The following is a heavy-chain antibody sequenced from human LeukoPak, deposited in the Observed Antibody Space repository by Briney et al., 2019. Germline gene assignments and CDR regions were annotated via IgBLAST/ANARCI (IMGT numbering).Heavy chain of an antibody. CDR2: IKSKADGGXX. CDR3: TQGGLWPYKFDY. D-gene: IGHD5-18*01. Sequence: GGSLRLSCAASGFTFSNAWMXXXXXXPXXXXXXVGRIKSKADGGXXDXAAPVKGXCTIYDSKNTLYLQMNSLKTEDTAVYYCTQGGLWPYKFDYWGQGTLVTVSS. CDR1: GFTFSNAW. J-gene: IGHJ4*02. V-gene: IGHV3-15*01.